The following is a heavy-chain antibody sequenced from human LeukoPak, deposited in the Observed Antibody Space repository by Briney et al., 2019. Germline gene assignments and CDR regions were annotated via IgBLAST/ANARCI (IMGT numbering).Heavy chain of an antibody. CDR1: GFTFSSYE. CDR3: TKDLAFCGGDCYSGADN. Sequence: GGSLRLSCAASGFTFSSYEMNWVRQAPGKGLEWVSAISGRGDITYYTDSVKGRFTISRDTSRSTLYLQMSSLRAEDTAVYYCTKDLAFCGGDCYSGADNWGQGALVTASS. J-gene: IGHJ4*02. V-gene: IGHV3-23*01. CDR2: ISGRGDIT. D-gene: IGHD2-21*01.